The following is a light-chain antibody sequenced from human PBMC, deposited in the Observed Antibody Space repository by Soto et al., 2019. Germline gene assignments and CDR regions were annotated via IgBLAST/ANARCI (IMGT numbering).Light chain of an antibody. CDR3: QHFGDSVWT. Sequence: ELLLTQSPCTLSLSPGQRATLSCRASQSVSSSSVAWYRQRPGQAPRLLIYAVSSRAIDTPDRFSGSGSGTDFTLTISRLEPEDFAVYYCQHFGDSVWTFGQGTKVDI. J-gene: IGKJ1*01. V-gene: IGKV3-20*01. CDR1: QSVSSSS. CDR2: AVS.